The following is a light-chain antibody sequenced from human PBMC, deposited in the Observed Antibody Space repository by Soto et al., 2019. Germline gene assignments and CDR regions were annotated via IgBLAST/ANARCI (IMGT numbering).Light chain of an antibody. V-gene: IGKV3-20*01. CDR3: RQYCNSAPNT. J-gene: IGKJ5*01. Sequence: SMSLVAVSFSQGERATLSCRASHSVSNYLAWYQEKPGQAPRLLIYGASIRATGIPDRFSGSGSGTDFTLTISRLEHAEVALHYCRQYCNSAPNTFGQLTSPDIK. CDR1: HSVSNY. CDR2: GAS.